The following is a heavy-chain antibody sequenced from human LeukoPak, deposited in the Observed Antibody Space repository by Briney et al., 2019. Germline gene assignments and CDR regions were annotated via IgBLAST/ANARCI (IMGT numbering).Heavy chain of an antibody. CDR3: ARGLEWLLYAPPGY. V-gene: IGHV4-34*01. D-gene: IGHD3-3*01. CDR2: INHSGST. Sequence: SETLSLTCAVYGGSFSGYYWSWIRQPPGKGLEWIGEINHSGSTNYNPSLKSRVTISVDTSKNRFSLKLSSVTAADTAVYYCARGLEWLLYAPPGYWGQGTLVTVSS. CDR1: GGSFSGYY. J-gene: IGHJ4*02.